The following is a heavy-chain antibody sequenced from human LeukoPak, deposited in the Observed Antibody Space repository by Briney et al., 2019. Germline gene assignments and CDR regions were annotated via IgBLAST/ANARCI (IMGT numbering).Heavy chain of an antibody. D-gene: IGHD1-14*01. CDR2: ISYDGSNK. V-gene: IGHV3-30*18. J-gene: IGHJ5*02. CDR3: AKKYNTGLDP. Sequence: GGSLRLSCGASGFTFDDYWMSWVRQAPGQGLEWVAVISYDGSNKYYADSVKGRFTISRDNSKNTLYLQMNSLRAEDTAVYYCAKKYNTGLDPWGQGTLVTVSS. CDR1: GFTFDDYW.